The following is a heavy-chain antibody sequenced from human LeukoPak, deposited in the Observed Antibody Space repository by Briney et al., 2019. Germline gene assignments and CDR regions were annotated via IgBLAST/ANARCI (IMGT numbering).Heavy chain of an antibody. V-gene: IGHV3-66*01. J-gene: IGHJ4*02. D-gene: IGHD4-17*01. CDR1: GFTVSSNY. Sequence: GGSLRLSCAASGFTVSSNYMSWVRQAPGKGLEWVSVIYSGGSTYYADSVKGRFTISRDNSKNTLYLQMNSLRAEDTAVYYCARDLPHYGDYVGVFDYWGQGTLATVSS. CDR2: IYSGGST. CDR3: ARDLPHYGDYVGVFDY.